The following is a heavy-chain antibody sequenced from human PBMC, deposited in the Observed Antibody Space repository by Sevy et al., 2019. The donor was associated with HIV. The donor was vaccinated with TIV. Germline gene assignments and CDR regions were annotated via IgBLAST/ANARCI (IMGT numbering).Heavy chain of an antibody. J-gene: IGHJ4*01. CDR1: EFTVSSNY. D-gene: IGHD2-8*01. CDR3: VRNGPAYY. V-gene: IGHV3-53*01. CDR2: IFSDGST. Sequence: GGSLRLSCVASEFTVSSNYMSWVRQAPGKGLEWVSVIFSDGSTYYADSVKGRFNISRDNSKNTLYLQMDSLRGEDTAVYYCVRNGPAYYWGQGTLVTVSS.